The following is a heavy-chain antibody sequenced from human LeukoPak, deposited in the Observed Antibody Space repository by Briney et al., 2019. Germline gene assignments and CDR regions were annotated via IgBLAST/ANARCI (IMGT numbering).Heavy chain of an antibody. V-gene: IGHV3-11*03. D-gene: IGHD3-10*01. CDR1: GFTFSDYY. J-gene: IGHJ4*02. CDR3: ARGGVLLWFGVDY. CDR2: ISSSSSYT. Sequence: GGSLRLSCAASGFTFSDYYMSWIRQAPGKGLERVSYISSSSSYTNYAGSVKGRFTISRDNAKNSLYLQMNSLRAEDTAVYYCARGGVLLWFGVDYWGQGTLVTVSS.